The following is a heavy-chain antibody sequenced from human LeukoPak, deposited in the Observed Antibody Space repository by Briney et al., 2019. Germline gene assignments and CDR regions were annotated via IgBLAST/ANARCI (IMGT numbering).Heavy chain of an antibody. D-gene: IGHD6-19*01. V-gene: IGHV3-30*18. CDR1: GFTFSSYG. J-gene: IGHJ4*02. CDR3: AKAGAAVAGGVIDY. CDR2: ISYDGSNK. Sequence: GGSLRLSCAASGFTFSSYGMHWVRQAPAKGLEWVAVISYDGSNKYYADSVKGRFTISRGNSKNTLFLQMNSLRAGDTAVYYCAKAGAAVAGGVIDYWGQGTLVTVSS.